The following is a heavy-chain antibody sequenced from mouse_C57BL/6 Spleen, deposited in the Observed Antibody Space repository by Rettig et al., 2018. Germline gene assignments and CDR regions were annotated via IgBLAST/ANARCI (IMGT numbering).Heavy chain of an antibody. CDR1: GFTFSNYW. Sequence: EVKLEESGGGLVQPGGSMKLSCVASGFTFSNYWMNWVRQSPEKGLEWVAQIRLKSDNYATHYAELVKGRFTISRDDSKMSVYLQMNNLRAEDTGIYYCKVYYGKYGVFDYWRQGTLVTVTA. CDR2: IRLKSDNYAT. D-gene: IGHD2-1*01. CDR3: KVYYGKYGVFDY. V-gene: IGHV6-3*01. J-gene: IGHJ3*01.